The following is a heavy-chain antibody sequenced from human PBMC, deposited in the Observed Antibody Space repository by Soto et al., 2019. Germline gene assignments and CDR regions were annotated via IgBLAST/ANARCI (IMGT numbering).Heavy chain of an antibody. CDR1: GFTVSSNY. Sequence: GGSLRLSCAASGFTVSSNYMSWVRQAPGKGLEWVSVIYSGGSTYYADSVKGRFTISRDNSKNTLYLQMNSLRAEDTAVYYCARDLVAVAGTRNYYYYMDVWGKGTTVTVSS. V-gene: IGHV3-66*01. D-gene: IGHD6-19*01. CDR2: IYSGGST. J-gene: IGHJ6*03. CDR3: ARDLVAVAGTRNYYYYMDV.